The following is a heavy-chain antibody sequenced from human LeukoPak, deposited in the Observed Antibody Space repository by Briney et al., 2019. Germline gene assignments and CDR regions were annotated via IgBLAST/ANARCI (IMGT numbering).Heavy chain of an antibody. J-gene: IGHJ6*02. D-gene: IGHD6-13*01. CDR3: AREIAAAGRLGYYYYYGMDV. CDR2: INPNSGGT. Sequence: ASVKVPCKASGYTFTGYYMHWVRQAPGQGLEWMGWINPNSGGTNYAQKFQGRVTMTRDTSISTAYMELSRLRSDDTAVYYCAREIAAAGRLGYYYYYGMDVWGQGTTVTVSS. V-gene: IGHV1-2*02. CDR1: GYTFTGYY.